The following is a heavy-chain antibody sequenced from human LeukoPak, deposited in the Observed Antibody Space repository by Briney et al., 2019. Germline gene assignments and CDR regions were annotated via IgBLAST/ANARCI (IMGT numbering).Heavy chain of an antibody. D-gene: IGHD6-13*01. Sequence: GRSLRLSCAASGFTFSSYAMHWVRQAPGKGLEWVAVISYDGSNKYYADSVKGRFTISRDNSKNTLYLQMNSLRAEDTAVYYCARGPRIAAAGTGGNCFDPWGQGTLVTVSS. CDR2: ISYDGSNK. CDR3: ARGPRIAAAGTGGNCFDP. V-gene: IGHV3-30*01. CDR1: GFTFSSYA. J-gene: IGHJ5*02.